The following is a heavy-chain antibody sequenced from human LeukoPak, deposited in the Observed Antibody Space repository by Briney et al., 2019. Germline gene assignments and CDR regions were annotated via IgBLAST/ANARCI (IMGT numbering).Heavy chain of an antibody. Sequence: SETLSLTCTVSGGSISSYYWSWIRQPAGKGLEWIGRIYTSGSTNYNPSLKGRVTMSVDTSKNQFSLKLSSVTAADTAVYYCARAPSSYGSGSYDDYWGQGTLVTVSS. CDR3: ARAPSSYGSGSYDDY. CDR2: IYTSGST. J-gene: IGHJ4*02. D-gene: IGHD3-10*01. CDR1: GGSISSYY. V-gene: IGHV4-4*07.